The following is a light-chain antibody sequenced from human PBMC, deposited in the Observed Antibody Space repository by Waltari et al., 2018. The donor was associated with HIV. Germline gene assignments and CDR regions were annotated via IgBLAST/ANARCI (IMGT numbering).Light chain of an antibody. V-gene: IGKV3-15*01. J-gene: IGKJ1*01. CDR2: GTS. Sequence: ETVMTQSPATLSVSPGDRATLSCWASQSVRTTLAWYQQKAGQAPRLLIYGTSARATGIPARFSGSGSGTEFTLTISSLQSEDFAVYYCQQYNSWPTFGQGTKVEIK. CDR1: QSVRTT. CDR3: QQYNSWPT.